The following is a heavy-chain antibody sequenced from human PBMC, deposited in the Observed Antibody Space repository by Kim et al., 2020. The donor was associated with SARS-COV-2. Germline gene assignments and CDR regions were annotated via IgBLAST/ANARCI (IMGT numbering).Heavy chain of an antibody. D-gene: IGHD6-13*01. CDR1: GFTFGDYT. V-gene: IGHV3-9*01. CDR2: ISWNSGSI. J-gene: IGHJ6*03. Sequence: GGSLRLSCAASGFTFGDYTMHRVRQAPGKGLEWVSFISWNSGSIGYADSVKGRFTISRDNAKNSLYLQMNSLRAEDTALYYCAKDRRAWVSYYYYYYIDV. CDR3: AKDRRAWVSYYYYYYIDV.